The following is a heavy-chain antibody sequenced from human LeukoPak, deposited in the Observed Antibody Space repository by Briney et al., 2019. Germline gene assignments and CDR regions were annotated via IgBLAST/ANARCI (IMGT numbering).Heavy chain of an antibody. Sequence: PGGSLRLSCEASVFPFSLSWRRGVRQAPGMGREWVANINGRGSAPTHVDSVKDRFTISRDNAKNALYVQMNSVRVEGAGVYFCARDGEGCPWWGQGTLVTVSS. V-gene: IGHV3-7*01. CDR1: VFPFSLSW. CDR3: ARDGEGCPW. J-gene: IGHJ4*02. CDR2: INGRGSAP.